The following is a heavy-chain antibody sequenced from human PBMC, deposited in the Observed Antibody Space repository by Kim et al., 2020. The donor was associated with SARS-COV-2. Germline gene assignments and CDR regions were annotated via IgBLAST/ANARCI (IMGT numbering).Heavy chain of an antibody. CDR3: ARAYGFWSGYYYCDY. D-gene: IGHD3-3*01. V-gene: IGHV4-30-2*05. J-gene: IGHJ4*02. Sequence: PSRKSQVTISVDTSKNQFSRKLSSVTAADTAVYYCARAYGFWSGYYYCDYWGQGTLVTVSS.